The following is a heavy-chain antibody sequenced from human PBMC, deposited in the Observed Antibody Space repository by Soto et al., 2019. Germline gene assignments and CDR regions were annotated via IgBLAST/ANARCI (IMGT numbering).Heavy chain of an antibody. Sequence: GGSLRLSCAASGFTFSSYGMHWVRQPPGKGLEWVSAVLQTGSSTFYADSVKGRFTISRDNSKNTLYLQMNNLRAEDTAVYYCAKDFTPDGYWDFDYWGQGTLVTVSS. CDR2: VLQTGSST. D-gene: IGHD4-17*01. J-gene: IGHJ4*02. CDR3: AKDFTPDGYWDFDY. CDR1: GFTFSSYG. V-gene: IGHV3-23*01.